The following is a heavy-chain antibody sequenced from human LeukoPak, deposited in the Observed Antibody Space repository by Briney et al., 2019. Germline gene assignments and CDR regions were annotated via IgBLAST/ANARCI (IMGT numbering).Heavy chain of an antibody. Sequence: PGGSLRLSCAASGFTFSSYSMNWVRQAPGKGLEWVSSISSSSSYIYYADSVKGRFTISRDNAKNSLYLQMNGLRAEDTAVYYCARVAAGIVVVPAAVDYYYYMDVWGKGTTVTVSS. D-gene: IGHD2-2*01. CDR2: ISSSSSYI. V-gene: IGHV3-21*01. CDR3: ARVAAGIVVVPAAVDYYYYMDV. J-gene: IGHJ6*03. CDR1: GFTFSSYS.